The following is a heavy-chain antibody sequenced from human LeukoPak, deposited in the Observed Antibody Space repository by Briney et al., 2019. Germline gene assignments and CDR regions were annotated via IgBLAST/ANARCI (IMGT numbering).Heavy chain of an antibody. V-gene: IGHV1-2*02. J-gene: IGHJ6*02. CDR2: INPNSGGT. CDR3: ARDKWELFFFYYYGMDV. Sequence: ASVKVSCKASGYTFTGYYMHWVRQAPGQGLEWMGWINPNSGGTNYAQKFQGRVTMTRDTSISTAYMELSRLRSDDTAVYYCARDKWELFFFYYYGMDVWGQGTTVTVSS. D-gene: IGHD1-26*01. CDR1: GYTFTGYY.